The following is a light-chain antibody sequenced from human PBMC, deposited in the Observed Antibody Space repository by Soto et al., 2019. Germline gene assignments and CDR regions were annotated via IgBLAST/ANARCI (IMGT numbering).Light chain of an antibody. Sequence: EIVLTQSPATLSLSPGERATLSCRASQSVSNYLAWYQQKPGQAPRLLIYDASNRATGTPARSSGSGSGTDFTLTRSSVVPEDSVVFYCQQRRNWPLTFGGGTKVEIK. CDR2: DAS. J-gene: IGKJ4*01. CDR3: QQRRNWPLT. CDR1: QSVSNY. V-gene: IGKV3-11*01.